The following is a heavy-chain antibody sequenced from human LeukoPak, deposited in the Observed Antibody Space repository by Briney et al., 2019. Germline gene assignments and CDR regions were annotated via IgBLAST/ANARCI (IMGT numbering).Heavy chain of an antibody. V-gene: IGHV1-69-2*01. CDR2: VDPEDGET. D-gene: IGHD3-10*01. J-gene: IGHJ3*02. CDR1: GYTFTDYY. Sequence: WASVKVSCKASGYTFTDYYMHWVQQAPGKGLEWMGRVDPEDGETIYAEKFQGRVTITADTSTDTAYMELSSLRSEDTAVYYCATMFSQRFGELPLLGGAFDIWGQGTMVTVSS. CDR3: ATMFSQRFGELPLLGGAFDI.